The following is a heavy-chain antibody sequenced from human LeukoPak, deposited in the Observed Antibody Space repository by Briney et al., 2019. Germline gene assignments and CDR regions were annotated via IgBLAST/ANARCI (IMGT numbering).Heavy chain of an antibody. CDR2: INPNSGGT. CDR1: GYTFTGYY. D-gene: IGHD3-22*01. CDR3: ARDGGPDSSGYYYIGYFDY. V-gene: IGHV1-2*02. J-gene: IGHJ4*02. Sequence: ASVKVSCKASGYTFTGYYMHWVRQAPGQGLEWMGWINPNSGGTNYAQKFQGRFTMTRDTSISTAYMELSRLRSDDTAVYYCARDGGPDSSGYYYIGYFDYWGQGTLVTVSS.